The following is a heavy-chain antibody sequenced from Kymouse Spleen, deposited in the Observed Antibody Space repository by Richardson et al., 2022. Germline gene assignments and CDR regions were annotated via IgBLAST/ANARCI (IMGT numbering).Heavy chain of an antibody. D-gene: IGHD1-26*01. V-gene: IGHV3-33*01. CDR2: IWYDGSNK. J-gene: IGHJ6*02. CDR3: AGSPSGISYYYYYGMDV. Sequence: QVQLVESGGGVVQPGRSLRLSCAASGFTFSSYGMHWVRQAPGKGLEWVAVIWYDGSNKYYADSVKGRFTISRDNSKNTLYLQMNSLRAEDTAVYYCAGSPSGISYYYYYGMDVWGQGTTVTVSS. CDR1: GFTFSSYG.